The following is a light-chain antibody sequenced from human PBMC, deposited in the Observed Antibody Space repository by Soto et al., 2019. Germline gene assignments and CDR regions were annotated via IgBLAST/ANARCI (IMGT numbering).Light chain of an antibody. J-gene: IGKJ4*01. CDR2: VAS. CDR1: QNINTY. Sequence: DLQMTQSPSSLSASVGDRVTITCRASQNINTYLNWYQQKSGKAPKLLISVASSLPGGVPSRFSGSGSGTDFTLTISSLQPEDFATYSCQQGSYTLTFGGGTKLEMK. CDR3: QQGSYTLT. V-gene: IGKV1-39*01.